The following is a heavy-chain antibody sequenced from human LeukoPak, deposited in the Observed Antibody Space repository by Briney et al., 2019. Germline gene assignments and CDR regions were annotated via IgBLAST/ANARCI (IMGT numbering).Heavy chain of an antibody. CDR1: GGSISSYY. D-gene: IGHD6-13*01. CDR3: ARDSGIAAAGTFGDYYYYYMDV. Sequence: SETLSLTCTVSGGSISSYYWSWIRQPPGKGLEWIGYIYYSGSTNYNPSLKSRVTISVDTSKNQFSLKLSSVTAADTAVYYCARDSGIAAAGTFGDYYYYYMDVWGKGTTVTVSS. V-gene: IGHV4-59*01. J-gene: IGHJ6*03. CDR2: IYYSGST.